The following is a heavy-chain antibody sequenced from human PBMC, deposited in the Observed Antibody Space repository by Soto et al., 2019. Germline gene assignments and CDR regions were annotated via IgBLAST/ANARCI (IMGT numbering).Heavy chain of an antibody. V-gene: IGHV1-69*13. Sequence: GASVKVSCKASGGTFSSYAISWVRQAPGQELEWMGGIIPIFGTANYAQKFQGRVTITADESTSTAYMELSSLRSEDTAVYYCARLEYSSSSHYYYGMDVWGQGTTVTVSS. D-gene: IGHD6-6*01. J-gene: IGHJ6*02. CDR2: IIPIFGTA. CDR3: ARLEYSSSSHYYYGMDV. CDR1: GGTFSSYA.